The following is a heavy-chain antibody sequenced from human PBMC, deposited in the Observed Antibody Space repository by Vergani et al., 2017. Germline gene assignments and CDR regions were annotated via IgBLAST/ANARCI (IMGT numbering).Heavy chain of an antibody. D-gene: IGHD3-22*01. CDR3: ARAVGIVDRPYFDY. Sequence: EVQLVESGGGLVQPGGSLRLSCAASGFTVSSNYMSWVRQAPGKGLEWVSSISSSSSYIYYADSVKGRFTISRDNAKNSLYLQMNSLRAEDTAVYYCARAVGIVDRPYFDYWGQGTLVTVSS. V-gene: IGHV3-21*01. CDR2: ISSSSSYI. J-gene: IGHJ4*02. CDR1: GFTVSSNY.